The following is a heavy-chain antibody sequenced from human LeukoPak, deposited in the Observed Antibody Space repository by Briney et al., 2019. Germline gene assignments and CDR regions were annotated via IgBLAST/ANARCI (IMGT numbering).Heavy chain of an antibody. CDR2: ISYSGGT. J-gene: IGHJ5*02. Sequence: SETLSLTCIVSGGSIGSYYWNWIRQPPGKGLEWVGHISYSGGTKYNPSLQSRVTISIDTSKNQFSLNLSSVTAADTAVYYCARRVIMSAAGVPDTWLDPWGQGILVTVSS. CDR3: ARRVIMSAAGVPDTWLDP. CDR1: GGSIGSYY. V-gene: IGHV4-59*08. D-gene: IGHD2-8*01.